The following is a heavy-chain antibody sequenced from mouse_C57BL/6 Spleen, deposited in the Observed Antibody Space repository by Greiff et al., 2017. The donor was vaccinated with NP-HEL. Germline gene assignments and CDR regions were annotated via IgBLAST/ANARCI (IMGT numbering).Heavy chain of an antibody. CDR1: GYTFTSYW. CDR3: ARRGYGSSYGGDWYFDV. D-gene: IGHD1-1*01. CDR2: IYPSDSET. V-gene: IGHV1-61*01. Sequence: QVQLKQPGAELVRPGSSVKLSCKASGYTFTSYWMDWVKQRPGQGLEWIGNIYPSDSETHYNQKFKDKATLTVDKSSSTAYMQLSSLTSEDSAVYYCARRGYGSSYGGDWYFDVWGTGTTVTVSS. J-gene: IGHJ1*03.